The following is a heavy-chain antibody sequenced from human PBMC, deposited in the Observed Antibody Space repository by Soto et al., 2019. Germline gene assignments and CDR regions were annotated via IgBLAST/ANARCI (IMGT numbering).Heavy chain of an antibody. J-gene: IGHJ4*02. Sequence: QVQLVESGGGVVQPGRSLRLSCAASGFPFSSYGMHWVREAPGKGLDWVAVISYDGINKYYADSVKGRFTISRDNSASTLYLQMNSLRPEDTALYYCVGGQYYFDYRGQGTLVTVSP. V-gene: IGHV3-30*03. CDR3: VGGQYYFDY. D-gene: IGHD3-10*01. CDR2: ISYDGINK. CDR1: GFPFSSYG.